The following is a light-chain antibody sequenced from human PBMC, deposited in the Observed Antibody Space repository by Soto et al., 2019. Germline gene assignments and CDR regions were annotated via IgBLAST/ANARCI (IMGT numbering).Light chain of an antibody. J-gene: IGKJ5*01. Sequence: DIQMTQSPPSLSTSIGDRVTITCQASQDITNYLNWYQQKPGKAPKLLIYDASKLETGVPSRFSGSGSGTDFTFTISGLQPEDLATYYCQQYDDLPITFGQGTRLDIK. CDR2: DAS. CDR1: QDITNY. V-gene: IGKV1-33*01. CDR3: QQYDDLPIT.